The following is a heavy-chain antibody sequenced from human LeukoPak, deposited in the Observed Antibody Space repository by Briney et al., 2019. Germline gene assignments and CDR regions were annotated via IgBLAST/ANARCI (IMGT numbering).Heavy chain of an antibody. CDR2: INPSFNPGVDVT. CDR3: ARNSIDYSNYGGVDY. Sequence: ASVKVSCKASGYTFSSYHIHWVRQAPGQGLEWMGRINPSFNPGVDVTSYAQKFQGRVTMTTDTSTSTAYMELRSLRSDDTAVYYCARNSIDYSNYGGVDYWGQGTLVTVSS. CDR1: GYTFSSYH. D-gene: IGHD4-11*01. V-gene: IGHV1-46*01. J-gene: IGHJ4*02.